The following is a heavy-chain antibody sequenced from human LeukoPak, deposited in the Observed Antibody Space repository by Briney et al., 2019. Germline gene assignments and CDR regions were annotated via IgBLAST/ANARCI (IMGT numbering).Heavy chain of an antibody. CDR2: INPSGGST. Sequence: GASVKVSCKASGYTFTSYYMHWVRQAPGQGLEWMGIINPSGGSTSYAQKFQGRVTMTRDTSTSTVYMELSSLRSEDTAVYYCARGIVVVPAAISYYGMDVWGQGTTVTVSS. V-gene: IGHV1-46*01. D-gene: IGHD2-2*01. CDR1: GYTFTSYY. J-gene: IGHJ6*02. CDR3: ARGIVVVPAAISYYGMDV.